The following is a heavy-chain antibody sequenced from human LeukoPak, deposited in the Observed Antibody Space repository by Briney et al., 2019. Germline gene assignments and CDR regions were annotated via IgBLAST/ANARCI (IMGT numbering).Heavy chain of an antibody. CDR2: IDGDGSSR. J-gene: IGHJ6*02. Sequence: GGSLRLSCAASGFTFTSYWIHWVRQVSGKGLEWVSRIDGDGSSRSYADSVQGRFTISRDNGKKTVFLQMNSLSAEDTAVYYCARILEGYYYFGLDVWGQGTTVIVSS. CDR3: ARILEGYYYFGLDV. D-gene: IGHD3/OR15-3a*01. V-gene: IGHV3-74*01. CDR1: GFTFTSYW.